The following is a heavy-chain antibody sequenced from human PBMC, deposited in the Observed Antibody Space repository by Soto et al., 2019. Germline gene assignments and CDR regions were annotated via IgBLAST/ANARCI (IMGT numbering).Heavy chain of an antibody. CDR2: IIPIFGTA. CDR1: GGTFSSYA. V-gene: IGHV1-69*13. Sequence: SVKVSCKASGGTFSSYAISWVRQAPGQGLEWMGGIIPIFGTANYAQKFQGRVTITADESTSTAYMELSSLRSEDTAVYYCARDRGRQQLANDAFDIWGQGTMVTVSS. D-gene: IGHD6-13*01. J-gene: IGHJ3*02. CDR3: ARDRGRQQLANDAFDI.